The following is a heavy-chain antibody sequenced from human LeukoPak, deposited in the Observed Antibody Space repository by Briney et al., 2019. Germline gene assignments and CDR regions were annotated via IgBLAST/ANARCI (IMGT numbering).Heavy chain of an antibody. CDR2: IYYSGST. Sequence: SETLSLTCTVSGGSISPYYWSWIRQPPGKGLEWIGYIYYSGSTNYNPSLKSRVTISVDTSKNQFSLKLSSVTAADTAVYYCATYSSGWYPYYFDYWGQGTLVTVSS. J-gene: IGHJ4*02. D-gene: IGHD6-19*01. CDR1: GGSISPYY. V-gene: IGHV4-59*01. CDR3: ATYSSGWYPYYFDY.